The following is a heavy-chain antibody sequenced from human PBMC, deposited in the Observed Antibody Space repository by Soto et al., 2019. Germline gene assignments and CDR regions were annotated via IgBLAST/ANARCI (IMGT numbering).Heavy chain of an antibody. Sequence: PGGSLRLSCAASGFTFSAYGMHWVRQAPGKGLEWVAVISYDGSNKYYADSVKGRFTISRDNSKNTLYLQMNSLRAEDTAVYFCAKVTFSGDYYYSYGLDVWGQGXTVTVSS. CDR2: ISYDGSNK. J-gene: IGHJ6*02. V-gene: IGHV3-30*18. CDR1: GFTFSAYG. CDR3: AKVTFSGDYYYSYGLDV. D-gene: IGHD1-26*01.